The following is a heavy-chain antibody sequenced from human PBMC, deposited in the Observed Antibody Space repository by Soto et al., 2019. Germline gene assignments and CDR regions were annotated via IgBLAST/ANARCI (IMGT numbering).Heavy chain of an antibody. CDR1: GGSISSYY. CDR2: IYYSGST. D-gene: IGHD4-17*01. Sequence: PSETLSLTCTVSGGSISSYYWSWIQQPPGKGLEWIGYIYYSGSTNYNPSLKSRVTISVDTSKNQFSLKLSSVTAADTAVYFCARLYGDYDWYYYYMDVWGKGTTVTVSS. J-gene: IGHJ6*03. CDR3: ARLYGDYDWYYYYMDV. V-gene: IGHV4-59*08.